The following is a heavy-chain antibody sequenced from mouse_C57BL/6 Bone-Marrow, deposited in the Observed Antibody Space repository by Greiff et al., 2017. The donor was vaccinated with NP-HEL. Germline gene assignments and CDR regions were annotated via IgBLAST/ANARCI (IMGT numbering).Heavy chain of an antibody. Sequence: EVQVVESGGDLVKPGGSLKLSCAASGFTFSSYGMSWVRQTPDKRLEWVATISSGGSYTYYPDSVKGRFTISRDNAKNTLYLQMSSLKSEDTAMYYCARHFTTVVADYFDYWGQGTTLTVSS. CDR2: ISSGGSYT. J-gene: IGHJ2*01. CDR3: ARHFTTVVADYFDY. CDR1: GFTFSSYG. V-gene: IGHV5-6*01. D-gene: IGHD1-1*01.